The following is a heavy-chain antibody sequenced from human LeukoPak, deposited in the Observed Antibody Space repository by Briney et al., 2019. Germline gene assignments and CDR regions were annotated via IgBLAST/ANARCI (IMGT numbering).Heavy chain of an antibody. CDR3: ARVTNVQWLDGWGFDY. CDR1: GYTFTSYG. V-gene: IGHV1-18*01. J-gene: IGHJ4*02. D-gene: IGHD6-19*01. CDR2: ISAYNGNT. Sequence: ASVKVSCKASGYTFTSYGISWVRQAPGQGLEWMGWISAYNGNTNYAQKLQGRVTMTTDTSTSTAYMELRSLRSDDTAVYYCARVTNVQWLDGWGFDYWGQGTLVTVSS.